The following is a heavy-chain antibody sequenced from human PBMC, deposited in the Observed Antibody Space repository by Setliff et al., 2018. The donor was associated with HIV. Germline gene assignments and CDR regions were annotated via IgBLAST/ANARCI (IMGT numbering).Heavy chain of an antibody. CDR3: ATRAYDSRGYLRSRVSGAAFDI. V-gene: IGHV1-69*13. CDR2: IIPIFGTG. CDR1: GGTFSNYA. D-gene: IGHD3-22*01. Sequence: SVKVSCKASGGTFSNYAISWVRQAPGQGLEWMGGIIPIFGTGMYAQKFQGRVTITADESTTTAYMELSSLRSEDTAVYYCATRAYDSRGYLRSRVSGAAFDIWGQGTMVTVSS. J-gene: IGHJ3*02.